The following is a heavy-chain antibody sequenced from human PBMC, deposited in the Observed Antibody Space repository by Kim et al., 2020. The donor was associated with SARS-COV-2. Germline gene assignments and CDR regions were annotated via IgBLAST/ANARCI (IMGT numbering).Heavy chain of an antibody. D-gene: IGHD4-17*01. CDR3: ARVLRFSKVDY. J-gene: IGHJ4*02. V-gene: IGHV4-34*01. CDR2: T. Sequence: TNYNPSLKSRVTISVDTSKNQFSLKLSSVTAADTAVYYCARVLRFSKVDYWGQGTLVTVSP.